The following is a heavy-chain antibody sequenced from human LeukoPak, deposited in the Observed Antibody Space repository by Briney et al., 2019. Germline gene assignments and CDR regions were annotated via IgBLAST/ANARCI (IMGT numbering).Heavy chain of an antibody. CDR2: IHYSGST. V-gene: IGHV4-59*01. CDR1: GGSLSSYY. J-gene: IGHJ4*02. Sequence: PSETLSLTCTVSGGSLSSYYWSWIRQPPGKGLEWIGYIHYSGSTNYNPSLKSRVTISVDTSKNQFSLKLSSVTAADTAVYYCARGGSGYRFDSWGQGTLVTVSS. D-gene: IGHD3-22*01. CDR3: ARGGSGYRFDS.